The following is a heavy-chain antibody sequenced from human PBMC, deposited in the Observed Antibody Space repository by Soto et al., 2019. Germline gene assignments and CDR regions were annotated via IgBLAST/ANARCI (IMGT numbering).Heavy chain of an antibody. CDR1: GGTFSSYA. CDR3: ARVLPRLPFTDPSSIHSYYYYGMDV. CDR2: IIPIFGTA. V-gene: IGHV1-69*13. D-gene: IGHD2-21*01. J-gene: IGHJ6*02. Sequence: ASVKVSCKASGGTFSSYAISWVRQAPGQGLEWMGGIIPIFGTANYAQKFQGRVTITADESTSTAYMELSSLRSEDTAVYYCARVLPRLPFTDPSSIHSYYYYGMDVWGQGTTVTVSS.